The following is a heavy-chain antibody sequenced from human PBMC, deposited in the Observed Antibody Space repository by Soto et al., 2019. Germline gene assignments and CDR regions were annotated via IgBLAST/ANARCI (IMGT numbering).Heavy chain of an antibody. D-gene: IGHD3-3*01. J-gene: IGHJ6*02. V-gene: IGHV4-59*01. CDR3: ARGGITIFGVVLDYYGMDV. CDR1: GGYISSYY. Sequence: PSETLSLTCTVSGGYISSYYWSWIRQPPGKGLEWIGYIYYSGSTNYNPSLKSRVTISVDTSKNQFSLKLSSVTAADTAVYYCARGGITIFGVVLDYYGMDVWGQGTTVTVSS. CDR2: IYYSGST.